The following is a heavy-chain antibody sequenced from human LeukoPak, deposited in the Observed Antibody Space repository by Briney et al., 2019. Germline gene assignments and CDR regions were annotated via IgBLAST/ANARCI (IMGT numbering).Heavy chain of an antibody. CDR2: ISSSSSHI. V-gene: IGHV3-21*01. D-gene: IGHD1-14*01. CDR1: GFTFSAYS. J-gene: IGHJ3*01. Sequence: GGSLRLSCAASGFTFSAYSMIWVRQAPGKGLEWVSSISSSSSHIYYTDSLMGRFTVSRDNAKRSLDLQMNSLKVEDTPVYYCARVTRNSGVFDVWGQGTMVTVSS. CDR3: ARVTRNSGVFDV.